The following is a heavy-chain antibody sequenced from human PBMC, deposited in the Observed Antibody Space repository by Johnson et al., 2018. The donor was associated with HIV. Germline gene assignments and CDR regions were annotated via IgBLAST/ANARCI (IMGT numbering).Heavy chain of an antibody. CDR1: GFTFSSYA. Sequence: QVQLVESGGGVVQPGRSLRLSCAASGFTFSSYAMHWVRQAPGKGLEWVAVISYDGSNKYYADSVKGRFTISRDNSKNTLYLQMNSLRAEDTAVYSCARDAGATTGLFTAFDIWGQGTMVTVSS. CDR2: ISYDGSNK. D-gene: IGHD1-26*01. V-gene: IGHV3-30*04. J-gene: IGHJ3*02. CDR3: ARDAGATTGLFTAFDI.